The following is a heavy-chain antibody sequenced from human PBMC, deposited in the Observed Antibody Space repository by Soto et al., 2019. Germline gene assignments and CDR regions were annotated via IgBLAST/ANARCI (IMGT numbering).Heavy chain of an antibody. V-gene: IGHV4-30-2*01. Sequence: QLQLQESDSGLVKPSQTLSLTCTVSGGSISSGNFSWTWIRQPPGKGLEWIAYIFHTGSTFYNSSLTPRVSISVDRSKNQFSLKLKSVTETDTAVYYCARVKVGDLFRFNWFFDLWGRGTLVTVSS. J-gene: IGHJ2*01. D-gene: IGHD3-3*01. CDR3: ARVKVGDLFRFNWFFDL. CDR1: GGSISSGNFS. CDR2: IFHTGST.